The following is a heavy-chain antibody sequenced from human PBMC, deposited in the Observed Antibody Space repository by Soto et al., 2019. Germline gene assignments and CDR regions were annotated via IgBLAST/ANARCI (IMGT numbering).Heavy chain of an antibody. J-gene: IGHJ4*02. CDR1: GFTFHTYT. Sequence: LRLSCAASGFTFHTYTMNWVRQAPGKGLEWVSYIDASSRTIHYADSVKGRFTISRDNAKNSLYLRMNSLRDEDTAVYYCARGERWSFDYWGQGTLVTVSS. CDR2: IDASSRTI. D-gene: IGHD6-13*01. CDR3: ARGERWSFDY. V-gene: IGHV3-48*02.